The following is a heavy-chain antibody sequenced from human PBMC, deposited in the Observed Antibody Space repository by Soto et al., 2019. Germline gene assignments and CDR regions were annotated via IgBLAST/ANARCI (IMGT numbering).Heavy chain of an antibody. D-gene: IGHD7-27*01. CDR3: ARDTNWGWVQVDV. V-gene: IGHV4-30-4*01. Sequence: QVQLQDSGPGLVKPAQTLSLTCTVSGGSISSGDYYWSWIRQPPGKGLEWIGYIYYSGSTYYNPSLKSRVTISVDTSKNQFSLKLSSVTAADTAVYCWARDTNWGWVQVDVWGQGTTVTVSS. CDR1: GGSISSGDYY. CDR2: IYYSGST. J-gene: IGHJ6*02.